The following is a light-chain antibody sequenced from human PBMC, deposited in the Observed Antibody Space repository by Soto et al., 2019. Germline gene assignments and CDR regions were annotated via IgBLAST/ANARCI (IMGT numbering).Light chain of an antibody. CDR2: GNT. CDR3: QSYDTGLSGPVV. Sequence: QSVRTQPPSLSRAPGQNIIISCTGGGSNIGAGFDVHWYQQLPGTAPKLLIYGNTNRPSGVPDRFSGSKSGTSASLVITGLQADDEADYYCQSYDTGLSGPVVFGGGTKLTVL. CDR1: GSNIGAGFD. V-gene: IGLV1-40*01. J-gene: IGLJ2*01.